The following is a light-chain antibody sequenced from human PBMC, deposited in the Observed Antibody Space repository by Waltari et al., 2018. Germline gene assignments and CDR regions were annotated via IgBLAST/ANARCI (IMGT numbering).Light chain of an antibody. Sequence: DIVMTQSPDSLAVSLGERATINCKSSQSVFYNTNNKNYLAWYQQKAGQPPKLLSYWASSRESGVPDRFSGSVSVTDFTLTISSLQAEDVAVYYCQQYYTAPYSFGQGTKLEIK. CDR3: QQYYTAPYS. V-gene: IGKV4-1*01. CDR1: QSVFYNTNNKNY. CDR2: WAS. J-gene: IGKJ2*03.